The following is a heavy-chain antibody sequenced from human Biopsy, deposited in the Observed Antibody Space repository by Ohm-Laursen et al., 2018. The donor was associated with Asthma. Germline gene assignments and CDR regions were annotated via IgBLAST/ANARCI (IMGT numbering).Heavy chain of an antibody. CDR2: IYYSGRT. J-gene: IGHJ2*01. D-gene: IGHD6-6*01. Sequence: SETLSLTCIVSGDAMSTSGSYWGWIRQSPGKGLEWIGSIYYSGRTYYNPSLESRVIISADTSKNHFSLKVTSVTAADTAVYYCARAVSSSSYWYFDLWGRGDLVTVSS. CDR3: ARAVSSSSYWYFDL. CDR1: GDAMSTSGSY. V-gene: IGHV4-39*02.